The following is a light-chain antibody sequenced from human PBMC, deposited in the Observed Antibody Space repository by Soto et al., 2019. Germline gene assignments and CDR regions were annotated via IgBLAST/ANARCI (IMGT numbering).Light chain of an antibody. J-gene: IGKJ4*01. CDR3: QPYYHWLT. Sequence: EIVLTQSPGTLSLSPGERAILPCRASQSVGRNLVWYPHQPGQAPSLLIYGASTRATGIAARFSVSGSGTEFTLTISSLQSEDFAVYDCQPYYHWLTFCGVTKVDIK. V-gene: IGKV3-15*01. CDR2: GAS. CDR1: QSVGRN.